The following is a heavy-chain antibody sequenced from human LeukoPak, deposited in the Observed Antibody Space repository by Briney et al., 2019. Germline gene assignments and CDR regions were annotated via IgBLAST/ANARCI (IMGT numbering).Heavy chain of an antibody. CDR1: GGTFSSYA. Sequence: SVKVSCKASGGTFSSYAISWVRQAPGQGLEWMGGIIPIFGTANYARKFQGRVTITADESTSTAYMELSSLRSEDTAVYYCARGGDVLRFLESPTLDYWGQGTLVTVSS. CDR3: ARGGDVLRFLESPTLDY. J-gene: IGHJ4*02. CDR2: IIPIFGTA. D-gene: IGHD3-3*01. V-gene: IGHV1-69*13.